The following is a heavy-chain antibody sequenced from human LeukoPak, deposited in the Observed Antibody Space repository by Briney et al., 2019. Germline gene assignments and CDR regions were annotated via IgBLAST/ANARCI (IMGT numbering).Heavy chain of an antibody. D-gene: IGHD3-10*01. CDR2: IGGSGGGT. J-gene: IGHJ4*02. CDR3: AKRGVVIRVFLVGFHKEAYYFDS. CDR1: GITLSNYG. V-gene: IGHV3-23*01. Sequence: GGSLRLSCAVSGITLSNYGMSWVRQAPGKGLEWVAGIGGSGGGTNCADSVKGRFTISRDNSKNTLYLQMNSLRAEGTAVYFCAKRGVVIRVFLVGFHKEAYYFDSWGQGALVTVSS.